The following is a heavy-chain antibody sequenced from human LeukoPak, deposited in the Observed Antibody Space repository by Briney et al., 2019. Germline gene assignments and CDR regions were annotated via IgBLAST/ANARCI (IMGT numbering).Heavy chain of an antibody. D-gene: IGHD3-10*01. J-gene: IGHJ4*02. CDR3: ARDLDGSGSYYTDY. CDR2: ISAYNGNT. V-gene: IGHV1-18*01. CDR1: AYTFSNYG. Sequence: ASVKVSCKASAYTFSNYGFNWVRQAPGQGLEWMGWISAYNGNTKYAQELQGRFAMSTDTSTSTAYMELRSLTSDDTAVYYCARDLDGSGSYYTDYWGQGTLVTVSS.